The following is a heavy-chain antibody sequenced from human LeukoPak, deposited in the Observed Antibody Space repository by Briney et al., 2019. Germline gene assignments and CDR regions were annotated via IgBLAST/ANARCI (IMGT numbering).Heavy chain of an antibody. J-gene: IGHJ3*02. V-gene: IGHV1-69*05. CDR2: IIPIFGTA. Sequence: ASVKVSCKASGGTFSSYAISWVRQAPGQGLEWMGGIIPIFGTANYAQKFQGRVTITTDESTSTAYMELSSLRSEDTAVYYCAMIRGYDYMWVRGSPYTKGAFDIWGQGTMVTVSS. CDR1: GGTFSSYA. D-gene: IGHD5-12*01. CDR3: AMIRGYDYMWVRGSPYTKGAFDI.